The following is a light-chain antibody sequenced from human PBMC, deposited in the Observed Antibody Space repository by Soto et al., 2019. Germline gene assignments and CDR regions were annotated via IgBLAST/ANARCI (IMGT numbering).Light chain of an antibody. J-gene: IGKJ5*01. V-gene: IGKV3-11*01. CDR3: QQRSSWLIT. Sequence: DIELTQSPSTLSLSLGDRVTISCRASQSISRCLAWYQQKPGKAPRLLIYDASNMASGVPARFSGSGSGTEFTLTISSLEPEDFAVYYCQQRSSWLITFGQGTRLEIK. CDR1: QSISRC. CDR2: DAS.